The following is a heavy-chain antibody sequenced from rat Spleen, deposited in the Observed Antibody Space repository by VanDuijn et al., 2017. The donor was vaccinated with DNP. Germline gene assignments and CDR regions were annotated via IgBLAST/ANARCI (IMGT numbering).Heavy chain of an antibody. CDR1: GFTFSAYY. V-gene: IGHV5-27*01. CDR3: TKVRTTGIPGFAY. D-gene: IGHD1-9*01. Sequence: EVQLVESGGGLVQPGRSLKLSCAASGFTFSAYYMAWVRQAPAKGLEWVAYIGSPAYAPYYTDSVKGRFAISRDNAVNTVYLQMNSLRSEDTATYYCTKVRTTGIPGFAYWGQGTLVTVSS. J-gene: IGHJ3*01. CDR2: IGSPAYAP.